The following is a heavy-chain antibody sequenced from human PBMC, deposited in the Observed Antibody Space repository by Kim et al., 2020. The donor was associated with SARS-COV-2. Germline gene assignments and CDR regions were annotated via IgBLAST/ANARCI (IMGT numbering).Heavy chain of an antibody. CDR2: ISYDGSNK. CDR1: GFTFSSYA. D-gene: IGHD3-22*01. V-gene: IGHV3-30-3*01. J-gene: IGHJ4*02. Sequence: GGSLRLSCAASGFTFSSYAMHWVRQAPGKGLEWVAVISYDGSNKYYADSVKGRFTISRDNSKNTLYLQMNSLRAEDTAVYYCARDSDYYDSSGQTFDYWGQGTLVTVSS. CDR3: ARDSDYYDSSGQTFDY.